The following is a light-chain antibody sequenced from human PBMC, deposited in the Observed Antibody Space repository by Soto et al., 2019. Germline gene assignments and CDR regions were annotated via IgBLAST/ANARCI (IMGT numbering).Light chain of an antibody. Sequence: EIVLTQSPGTLSLSPGERVTLSCRASQSVSSNYLAWYQQKPGQAPRLLISGASGRATDIPDRFSGSGSGTEFTLTISSLQSEDFAVYYCQQYNNWPSWTFGQGTKVEIK. CDR1: QSVSSNY. CDR3: QQYNNWPSWT. J-gene: IGKJ1*01. CDR2: GAS. V-gene: IGKV3-20*01.